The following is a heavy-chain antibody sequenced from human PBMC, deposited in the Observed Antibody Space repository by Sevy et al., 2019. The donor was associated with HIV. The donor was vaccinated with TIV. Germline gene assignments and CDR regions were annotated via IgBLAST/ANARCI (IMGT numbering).Heavy chain of an antibody. V-gene: IGHV3-7*01. CDR1: GFTFSSYY. J-gene: IGHJ4*02. Sequence: GGSLRLSCVASGFTFSSYYMNWVCQAPGKELEWVANIKKDGIEKHYVDSVMGRFTISRDNAKNSLYLQMNSLRVEDTAVYYCARDNNYVSDCWGQGTLVTVSS. CDR2: IKKDGIEK. CDR3: ARDNNYVSDC. D-gene: IGHD3-16*01.